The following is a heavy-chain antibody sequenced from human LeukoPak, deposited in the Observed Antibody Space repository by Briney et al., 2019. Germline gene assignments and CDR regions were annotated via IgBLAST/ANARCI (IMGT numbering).Heavy chain of an antibody. J-gene: IGHJ4*02. CDR1: GGSISSYY. V-gene: IGHV4-59*08. D-gene: IGHD3-3*01. CDR3: AKVDFWSGYCDY. Sequence: PSETLSLTCTVSGGSISSYYWGWIRQPPGKGLEWIGYIYYSGSTNYNPSLKSRVTISVDTSKNQFSLKLSSVTAADTAVYYCAKVDFWSGYCDYWGQGTLVTVSS. CDR2: IYYSGST.